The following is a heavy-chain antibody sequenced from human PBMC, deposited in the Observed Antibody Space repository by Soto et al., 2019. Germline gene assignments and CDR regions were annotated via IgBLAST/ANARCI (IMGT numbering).Heavy chain of an antibody. CDR1: GYSFTSYW. CDR3: ARTAAAGKYYYGMDV. V-gene: IGHV5-51*01. CDR2: IYPGDSDT. D-gene: IGHD6-13*01. J-gene: IGHJ6*02. Sequence: GESLKISCKGSGYSFTSYWIGWVLQMPWKGLESMGIIYPGDSDTRYSPSFQGQVTISADKSISTAYLQWSSLKASDTAMYYCARTAAAGKYYYGMDVWGQGTTVTVSS.